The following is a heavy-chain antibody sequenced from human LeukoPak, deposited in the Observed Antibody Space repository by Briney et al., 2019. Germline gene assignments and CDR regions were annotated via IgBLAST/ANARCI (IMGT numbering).Heavy chain of an antibody. CDR2: IYYSGST. CDR3: ASLIAARPGWFDP. Sequence: PSETLSLTCTVSGGSISSYYWSWIRQPPGKGLEWIGYIYYSGSTNYNPSLKSRVTISVDTSKNQFSLKLSSVTAADTAVYYCASLIAARPGWFDPWGQGTLVTVSS. V-gene: IGHV4-59*01. D-gene: IGHD6-6*01. J-gene: IGHJ5*02. CDR1: GGSISSYY.